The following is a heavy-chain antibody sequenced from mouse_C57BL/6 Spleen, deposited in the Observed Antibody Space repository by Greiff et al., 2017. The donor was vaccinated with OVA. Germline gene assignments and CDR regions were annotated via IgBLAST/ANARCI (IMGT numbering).Heavy chain of an antibody. CDR1: GFTFSSYA. J-gene: IGHJ1*03. CDR3: TSEEYHNYARYFDV. D-gene: IGHD1-2*01. CDR2: ISSGGDYI. V-gene: IGHV5-9-1*02. Sequence: EVKLVESGEGLVKPGGSLKLSCAASGFTFSSYAMSWVRQTPEKRLEWVAYISSGGDYIYYADTVKGRFTISRDNARNTLYLQMRSLKSEDTAMYYCTSEEYHNYARYFDVWGTGTTVTVSS.